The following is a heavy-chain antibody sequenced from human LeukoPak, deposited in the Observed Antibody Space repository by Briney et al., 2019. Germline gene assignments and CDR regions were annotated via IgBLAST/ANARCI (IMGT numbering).Heavy chain of an antibody. D-gene: IGHD6-19*01. J-gene: IGHJ4*02. Sequence: PGGSLRLSCAASGFTFSSYAMSWVRQAPGKGLEWVSAISGSGGSTYYADSVKGRFTISRDNSKNTLYLQMNSLRAEDTAVYYCAVTLGSIAVAARGDYWGQGTLVTVSS. CDR2: ISGSGGST. CDR3: AVTLGSIAVAARGDY. CDR1: GFTFSSYA. V-gene: IGHV3-23*01.